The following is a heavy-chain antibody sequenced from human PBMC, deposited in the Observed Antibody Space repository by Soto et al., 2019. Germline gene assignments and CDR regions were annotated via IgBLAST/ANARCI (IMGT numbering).Heavy chain of an antibody. J-gene: IGHJ4*02. CDR2: VSPDSGNA. D-gene: IGHD3-9*01. V-gene: IGHV1-8*01. CDR3: EVTTGY. CDR1: GYTFTDYD. Sequence: QVPVVQSKAEVKKPGASVKVSCKTSGYTFTDYDINWVRQAPGQGLEWMGWVSPDSGNAGYAQQFQGRVSMTSDTSTRTVYMELTSLRSEDTAVYFCEVTTGYWGQGTMVTVSS.